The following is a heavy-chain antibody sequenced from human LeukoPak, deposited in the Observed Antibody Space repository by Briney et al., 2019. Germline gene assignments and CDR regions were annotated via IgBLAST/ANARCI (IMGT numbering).Heavy chain of an antibody. D-gene: IGHD3-10*01. CDR3: ARAMVRGVINNRFFAY. J-gene: IGHJ4*02. V-gene: IGHV1-2*02. Sequence: GASVKVSCKASGYTFTGYYMHWVRQAPGQGLEWMGWINPNSGGTNYAQKFQGRVTMTRDTSISTAYMELSRLRSDDTAVYYCARAMVRGVINNRFFAYWGQGTLVTVSS. CDR1: GYTFTGYY. CDR2: INPNSGGT.